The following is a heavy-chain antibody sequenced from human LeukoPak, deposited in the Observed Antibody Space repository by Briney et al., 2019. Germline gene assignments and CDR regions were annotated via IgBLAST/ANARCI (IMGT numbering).Heavy chain of an antibody. V-gene: IGHV3-74*01. J-gene: IGHJ4*02. CDR2: ISNDASDT. Sequence: GGSLRLSCAASGFSFSTSWMHWVRQGPGKGLVWVSRISNDASDTIYADSVKGRFTISRDNAKNTLYLQMNSLRAEDTALYYCARDRGGLGPTTLNYWGQGTLVTVSS. CDR3: ARDRGGLGPTTLNY. CDR1: GFSFSTSW. D-gene: IGHD6-19*01.